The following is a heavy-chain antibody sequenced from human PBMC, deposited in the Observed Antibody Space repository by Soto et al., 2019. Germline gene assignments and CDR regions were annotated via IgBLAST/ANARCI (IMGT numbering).Heavy chain of an antibody. CDR2: ISYTGST. D-gene: IGHD3-10*01. CDR1: GDSISSYY. CDR3: ARIWELAVWFAP. Sequence: QVQLQESGPGLVKPSETLSITCTVSGDSISSYYWSWIRQPPGKGLEWVGYISYTGSTIYNPSLGSRAAISLDTSKNQVSPSLHSLTVAHTAVYYFARIWELAVWFAPRGRGTLVSVSS. V-gene: IGHV4-59*13. J-gene: IGHJ5*02.